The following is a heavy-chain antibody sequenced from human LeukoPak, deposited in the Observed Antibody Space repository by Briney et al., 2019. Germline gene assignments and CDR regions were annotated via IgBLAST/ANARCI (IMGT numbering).Heavy chain of an antibody. CDR1: GGTFSSYA. CDR3: AVSAVPYSYGETTFDY. D-gene: IGHD5-18*01. V-gene: IGHV1-69*05. J-gene: IGHJ4*02. Sequence: SVKVSCKASGGTFSSYAISWVRQAPGQGLEWMGGIIPIFGTANYAQKFQGRVTMTTDTSTSTAYMELRSLRSDDTAVYYCAVSAVPYSYGETTFDYWGQGTLVTVSS. CDR2: IIPIFGTA.